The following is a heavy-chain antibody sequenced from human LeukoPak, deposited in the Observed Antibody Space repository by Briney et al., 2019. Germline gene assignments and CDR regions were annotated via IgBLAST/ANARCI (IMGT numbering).Heavy chain of an antibody. CDR2: ISSRSSYI. Sequence: GGSLRLSCAASGFTFSSYSMNWVRQAPGKGLEWVSSISSRSSYIYSADSVKGRFTISRDNAKNSLYLQMNSLRAEDTAVYYCAREYCSSTSCYFGYWGQGTLVTVSS. V-gene: IGHV3-21*01. D-gene: IGHD2-2*01. CDR1: GFTFSSYS. CDR3: AREYCSSTSCYFGY. J-gene: IGHJ4*02.